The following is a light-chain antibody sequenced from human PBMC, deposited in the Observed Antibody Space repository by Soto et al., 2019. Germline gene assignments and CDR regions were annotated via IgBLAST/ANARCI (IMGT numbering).Light chain of an antibody. CDR2: EVT. V-gene: IGLV2-14*01. CDR3: SSYRRTTFPHVV. Sequence: QSALTQPASVSGSPGQSITISCTGTSSDIGADDFVSWYQHHPDNTPKLIIFEVTYRPSGISHRFSASKSGNTASLTISGLEPEYEGIYYCSSYRRTTFPHVVFGGGTQLTVL. CDR1: SSDIGADDF. J-gene: IGLJ2*01.